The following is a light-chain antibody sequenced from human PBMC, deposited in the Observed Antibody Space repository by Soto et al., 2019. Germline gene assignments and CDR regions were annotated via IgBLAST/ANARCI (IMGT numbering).Light chain of an antibody. Sequence: EIVLTQSPATLSLSPGERATLSCRASQSVSSYLAWYQQKPGQAPRLLIYAASNRATGIPARFSGGVSGTDFTLTISSLAPEDFAVYYCQQRFNWPRFTFGQGTKLEIK. V-gene: IGKV3-11*01. CDR2: AAS. J-gene: IGKJ2*01. CDR3: QQRFNWPRFT. CDR1: QSVSSY.